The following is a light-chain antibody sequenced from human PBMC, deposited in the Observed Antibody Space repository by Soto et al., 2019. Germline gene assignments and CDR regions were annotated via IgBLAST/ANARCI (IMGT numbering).Light chain of an antibody. J-gene: IGKJ4*01. CDR2: KAS. CDR1: QKIDAW. CDR3: QRYNTYPLT. Sequence: IQITQSPSTLSASVGDRVTITCRASQKIDAWLAWYQQKPGKAPKVLIYKASSLESGVPSRFSGSGSGTEFTLTLSSLQPDDSATYYCQRYNTYPLTFGGGTKVEIK. V-gene: IGKV1-5*03.